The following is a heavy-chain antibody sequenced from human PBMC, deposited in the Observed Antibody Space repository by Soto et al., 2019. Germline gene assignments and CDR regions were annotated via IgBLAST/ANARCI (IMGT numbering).Heavy chain of an antibody. D-gene: IGHD4-17*01. Sequence: GSLRLSCVASGFTFSRYGMHWVRQAPGKGLEWVAVIWNDGSKQVYDDSVKGRFTISRDNSKNTLYLEMDSLRDEDTSVYYCATDDDYEANEIALWGQGPLVT. CDR2: IWNDGSKQ. J-gene: IGHJ4*02. V-gene: IGHV3-33*01. CDR1: GFTFSRYG. CDR3: ATDDDYEANEIAL.